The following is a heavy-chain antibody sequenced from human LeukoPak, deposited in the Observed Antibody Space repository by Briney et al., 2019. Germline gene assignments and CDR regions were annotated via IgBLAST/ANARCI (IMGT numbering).Heavy chain of an antibody. V-gene: IGHV4-39*07. CDR2: IYYSGST. CDR1: GGSISSSSYY. CDR3: ARTSLWFGESNNWFDP. D-gene: IGHD3-10*01. J-gene: IGHJ5*02. Sequence: SETLSLTCTVSGGSISSSSYYWGWIRQPPGKGLEWIGSIYYSGSTYYNPSLKSRVTISVDTSKNQFSLKLSSVTAADTAVYYCARTSLWFGESNNWFDPWGQGTLVTVSS.